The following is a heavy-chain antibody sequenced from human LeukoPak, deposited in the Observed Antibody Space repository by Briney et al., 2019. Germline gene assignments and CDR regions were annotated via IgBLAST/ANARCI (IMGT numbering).Heavy chain of an antibody. CDR2: IYPGDADT. V-gene: IGHV5-51*01. CDR1: GDPLASYW. Sequence: GESLKISCEGLGDPLASYWIGWVRPMPGKGVEWMGIIYPGDADTRYSPSFRGRVTISADRTTSSAHLHWRSLNASDTAMYYCVRPTTASSDAFDVWGHGTMVIVSS. D-gene: IGHD1-1*01. CDR3: VRPTTASSDAFDV. J-gene: IGHJ3*01.